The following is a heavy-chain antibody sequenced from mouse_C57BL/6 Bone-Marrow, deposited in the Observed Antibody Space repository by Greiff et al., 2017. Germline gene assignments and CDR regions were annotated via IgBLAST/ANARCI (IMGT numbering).Heavy chain of an antibody. V-gene: IGHV1-15*01. Sequence: VQLQQSGAELVRPGASVTLSCKASGYTFTDYEMHWVKQTPVHGLEWIGAIDPETGGTAYNQKFKGKAILTADKSSSTAYMELRSLTSEDSAVYYCAREGMIYYGSSDWYFDVWGTGTTVTVSS. D-gene: IGHD1-1*01. CDR3: AREGMIYYGSSDWYFDV. J-gene: IGHJ1*03. CDR2: IDPETGGT. CDR1: GYTFTDYE.